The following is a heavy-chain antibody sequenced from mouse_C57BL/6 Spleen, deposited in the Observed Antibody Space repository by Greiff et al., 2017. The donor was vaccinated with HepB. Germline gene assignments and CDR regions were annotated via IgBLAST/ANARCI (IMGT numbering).Heavy chain of an antibody. CDR2: IYPRSGNT. V-gene: IGHV1-81*01. CDR3: ARGGAY. CDR1: GYTFTSYG. J-gene: IGHJ3*01. Sequence: VNLVESGAELARPGASVKLSCKASGYTFTSYGISWVKQRTGQGLEWIGEIYPRSGNTYYNEKFKGKATLTADKSSSTAYMELRSLTSEDSAVYFCARGGAYWGQGTLVTVSA.